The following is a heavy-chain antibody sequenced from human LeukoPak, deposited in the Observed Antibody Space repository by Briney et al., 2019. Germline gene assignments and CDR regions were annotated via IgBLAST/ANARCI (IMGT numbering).Heavy chain of an antibody. CDR3: ARVAEWELRGPYRDAFDI. CDR2: ISYDGSNK. Sequence: GASVKVSCKASGGTFSSYAMNWVRQAPGKGLEWAALISYDGSNKYYADSVKGRFTISRDNSKNTLYLQMNSLRAGDTAVYYCARVAEWELRGPYRDAFDIWGQGTMVTVSS. V-gene: IGHV3-30*04. D-gene: IGHD1-26*01. CDR1: GGTFSSYA. J-gene: IGHJ3*02.